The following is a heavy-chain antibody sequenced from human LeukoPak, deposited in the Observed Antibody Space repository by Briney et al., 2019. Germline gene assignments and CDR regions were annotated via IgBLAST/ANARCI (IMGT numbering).Heavy chain of an antibody. CDR1: GRSISNYN. CDR3: ARHRDGYDYPLDY. J-gene: IGHJ4*02. CDR2: IHYTGST. Sequence: SETLSLTCTLSGRSISNYNWSWLRQPPGRGREWIAYIHYTGSTNYNPSLRSRVAISVDTSKNQFSLKLSSVTAADTAVFYCARHRDGYDYPLDYWGQGILVTVSS. D-gene: IGHD5-24*01. V-gene: IGHV4-59*01.